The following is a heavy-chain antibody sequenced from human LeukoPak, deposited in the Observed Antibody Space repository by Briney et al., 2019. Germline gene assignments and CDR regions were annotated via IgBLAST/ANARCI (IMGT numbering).Heavy chain of an antibody. D-gene: IGHD1-26*01. V-gene: IGHV1-2*02. CDR2: INPNTGDT. CDR3: ARDARWERPRKDGLDF. CDR1: GYTLTGYY. J-gene: IGHJ3*01. Sequence: ASVKVSCKASGYTLTGYYMHWVRQAPGQGLQWMGWINPNTGDTNFAQNFQGRVTMTRDTSINTAYMDLSNLRSDDTAVYYCARDARWERPRKDGLDFWGQGTMVTVSS.